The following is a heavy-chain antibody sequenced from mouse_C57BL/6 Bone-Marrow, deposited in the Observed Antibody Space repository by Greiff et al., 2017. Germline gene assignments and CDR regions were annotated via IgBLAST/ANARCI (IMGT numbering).Heavy chain of an antibody. CDR1: GYTFTSSW. CDR3: ARSGFSTTVVADFDY. D-gene: IGHD1-1*01. V-gene: IGHV1-52*01. J-gene: IGHJ2*01. Sequence: QVQLQQPGAELVRPGSSVKLSCKASGYTFTSSWMHWVKQRPIQGLEWIGNIDPSDSATHYNQKFKDKATLTVDKSSSTAYMQLSSLTSEDSAVYYCARSGFSTTVVADFDYWGQGTTLTGSS. CDR2: IDPSDSAT.